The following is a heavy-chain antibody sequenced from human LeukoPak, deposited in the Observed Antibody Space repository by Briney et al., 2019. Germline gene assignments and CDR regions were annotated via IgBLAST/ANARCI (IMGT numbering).Heavy chain of an antibody. CDR3: ARAPNLRWSHSVAPFDS. D-gene: IGHD2-15*01. V-gene: IGHV3-7*04. CDR2: IKQDGSEK. Sequence: GGSLRLSCAASGFTFSSYWMSWVRQAPGKGLEWVANIKQDGSEKYYVDSVKGRLTISRDNAENSLSLQINSLRAEDTAVYYCARAPNLRWSHSVAPFDSWGQGTLVTVSS. CDR1: GFTFSSYW. J-gene: IGHJ4*02.